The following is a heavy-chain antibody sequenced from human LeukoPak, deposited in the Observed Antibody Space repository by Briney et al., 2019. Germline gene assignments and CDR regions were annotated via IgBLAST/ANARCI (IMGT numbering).Heavy chain of an antibody. V-gene: IGHV3-30*04. CDR2: ISYDGSNK. J-gene: IGHJ4*02. D-gene: IGHD3-10*01. CDR1: GFTFSSYA. CDR3: AKGLDYYGSTGLDY. Sequence: GGSLRLSCAASGFTFSSYAMHWVRQAPGKGLEWVAVISYDGSNKYYADSVKGRFTISRDNSKNTLYLQMNSLRAEDTAVYYCAKGLDYYGSTGLDYWGQGSLVTVSS.